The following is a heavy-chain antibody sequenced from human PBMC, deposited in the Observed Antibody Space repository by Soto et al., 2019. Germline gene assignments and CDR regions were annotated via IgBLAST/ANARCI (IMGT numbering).Heavy chain of an antibody. J-gene: IGHJ4*02. CDR1: GDTFTNFD. CDR3: ARYLHGQGFKV. D-gene: IGHD3-3*01. Sequence: QVQLVQSGAEVKKPGASVKVSCKPSGDTFTNFDLNWVRQAAGKGLEWLGWMRANSGDTGHAQKFRGRVSMTRDISKSTAYMELSSLRAEDTAVYYCARYLHGQGFKVWGQGTLVIVSS. CDR2: MRANSGDT. V-gene: IGHV1-8*01.